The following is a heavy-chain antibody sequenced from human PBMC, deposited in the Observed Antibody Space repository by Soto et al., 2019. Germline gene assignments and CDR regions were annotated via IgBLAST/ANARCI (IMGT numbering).Heavy chain of an antibody. V-gene: IGHV3-23*01. CDR3: AKGGVGTVTTSNWFDP. D-gene: IGHD4-17*01. J-gene: IGHJ5*02. CDR2: ISGSGGST. Sequence: EVQLLESGGGLVQPGGSLRLSCAASGFTFSSYAMSWVRQAPGKGLEWVSAISGSGGSTYYADSVKGRFTISRDNSKNTLYLQMNSLRAEDTAVYYCAKGGVGTVTTSNWFDPWGQGTLVTVSS. CDR1: GFTFSSYA.